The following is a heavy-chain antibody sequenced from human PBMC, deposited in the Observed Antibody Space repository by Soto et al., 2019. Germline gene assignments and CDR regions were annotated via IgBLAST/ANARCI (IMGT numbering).Heavy chain of an antibody. CDR2: IDNDGIST. CDR3: ARGEFYYDSSGYYVNWFDP. Sequence: GGSLRLSCAASGFTFSSYWMHWVRQTPEKGLVWVSHIDNDGISTTYADSVKGRFTISRDNAKNSLYLQMNSLRAEDTAVYYCARGEFYYDSSGYYVNWFDPWGQGTLVTVSS. D-gene: IGHD3-22*01. CDR1: GFTFSSYW. J-gene: IGHJ5*02. V-gene: IGHV3-74*01.